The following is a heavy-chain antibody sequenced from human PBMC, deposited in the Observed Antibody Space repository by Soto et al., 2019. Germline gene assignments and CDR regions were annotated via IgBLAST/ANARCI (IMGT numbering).Heavy chain of an antibody. V-gene: IGHV3-15*01. CDR2: IKSKTDGGTT. CDR1: GFTFSSYA. J-gene: IGHJ4*02. CDR3: ATPPNY. Sequence: PGGSLRLCCAGSGFTFSSYAIGWVRQAPGKGLEWVGRIKSKTDGGTTDYAAPLRGRFAISRDDSKNTLYLQMNSLKSVFSAVYYCATPPNYWCPATLLTLSS.